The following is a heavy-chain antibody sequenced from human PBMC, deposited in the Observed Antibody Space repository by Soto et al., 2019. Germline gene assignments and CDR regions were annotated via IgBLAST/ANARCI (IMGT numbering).Heavy chain of an antibody. V-gene: IGHV4-31*03. CDR2: IYYSGST. J-gene: IGHJ4*02. CDR3: ATSTVDTAMVMDY. D-gene: IGHD5-18*01. CDR1: GGSISSGGYY. Sequence: SETLSLTCTVSGGSISSGGYYWSWIRQHPGKGLEWIGYIYYSGSTYYNPSLKSRVTISVDTSKNQFSLKLSSVTAADTAVYYCATSTVDTAMVMDYWGQGTLVTVSS.